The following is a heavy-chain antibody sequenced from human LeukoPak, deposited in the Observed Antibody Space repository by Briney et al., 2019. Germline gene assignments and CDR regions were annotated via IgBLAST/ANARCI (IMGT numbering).Heavy chain of an antibody. Sequence: SETLSLTCTVSTGSISSYYWSWIRQTPRKGLEWIGYIYYSGSTNYNPSLKSRVTISVDTSKNQFSLKLSSVTAADTAVYYCARGGGYAYYFDYWGQGTLVTVSS. CDR3: ARGGGYAYYFDY. CDR2: IYYSGST. J-gene: IGHJ4*02. CDR1: TGSISSYY. D-gene: IGHD3-16*01. V-gene: IGHV4-59*01.